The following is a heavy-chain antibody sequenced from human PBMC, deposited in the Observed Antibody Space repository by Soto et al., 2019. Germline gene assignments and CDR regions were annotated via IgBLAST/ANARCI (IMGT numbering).Heavy chain of an antibody. CDR1: GYTFTTYG. V-gene: IGHV1-18*01. J-gene: IGHJ4*02. Sequence: QVHLVQSGAEVKKPGASVKVSCKGSGYTFTTYGITWVRQAPGQGLEWMGWISAHNGNTNYAQKLQGRVTVTRDTSTSTAYMELRSLRSDNTAVYYCARGRYGDYWGQGALVTVSS. D-gene: IGHD1-1*01. CDR3: ARGRYGDY. CDR2: ISAHNGNT.